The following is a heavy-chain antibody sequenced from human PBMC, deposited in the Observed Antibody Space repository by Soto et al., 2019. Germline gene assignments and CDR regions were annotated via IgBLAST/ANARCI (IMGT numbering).Heavy chain of an antibody. CDR2: IWNDGSNK. D-gene: IGHD6-13*01. CDR3: ARDGGSSWYGSNYFDY. CDR1: GFTFSSYG. Sequence: QVQLVESGGGVVQPGRSLRLSCAASGFTFSSYGMHWVRQAPGKGLEWVAVIWNDGSNKYYADSVKGRFTISRDNSKNTLYLQMNSLRAEDTAVYYCARDGGSSWYGSNYFDYWGQGTLVTVSS. J-gene: IGHJ4*02. V-gene: IGHV3-33*01.